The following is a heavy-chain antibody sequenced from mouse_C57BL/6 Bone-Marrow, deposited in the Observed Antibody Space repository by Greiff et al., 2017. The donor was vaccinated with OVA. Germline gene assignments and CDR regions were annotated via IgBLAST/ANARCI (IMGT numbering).Heavy chain of an antibody. V-gene: IGHV14-4*01. CDR3: TTYYSSSCEAWFAY. J-gene: IGHJ3*01. D-gene: IGHD1-1*01. CDR1: GFNIKDDY. Sequence: VQLQQSGAELVRPGASVKLSCTASGFNIKDDYMHWVKQRPEQGLEWIGWIDPENGDTEYAAKFQGKATITADTSSNTAYLQLSSLTSEDTAVYYCTTYYSSSCEAWFAYWGQGTLVTVSA. CDR2: IDPENGDT.